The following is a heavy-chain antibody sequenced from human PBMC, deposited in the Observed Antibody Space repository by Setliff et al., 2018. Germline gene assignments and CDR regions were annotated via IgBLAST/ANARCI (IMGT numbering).Heavy chain of an antibody. J-gene: IGHJ4*02. CDR1: GYTFTSSG. Sequence: ASVKVSCKASGYTFTSSGITWVRQAPGQGLEWMGIINVSGGSASYAEKFQGRVTMTRDTSTSTIYMELASLIYDDTAVYFCARVVRHVFSGYPRDWGQGTLVTVSS. V-gene: IGHV1-46*01. CDR2: INVSGGSA. CDR3: ARVVRHVFSGYPRD. D-gene: IGHD3-22*01.